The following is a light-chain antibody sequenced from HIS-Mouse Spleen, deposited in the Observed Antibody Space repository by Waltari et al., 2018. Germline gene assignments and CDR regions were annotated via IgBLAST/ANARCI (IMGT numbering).Light chain of an antibody. CDR3: QQSYSTPA. J-gene: IGKJ3*01. V-gene: IGKV1-39*01. Sequence: DIQMTQSPSSLSASVGDRVTITCRASQSISSYLNWYQKKPGKDPKLLIYAASSLQRGVPSRCSGSGYGTDFTLTISSLQPEDFAPYYCQQSYSTPAFGPGTKVDIK. CDR2: AAS. CDR1: QSISSY.